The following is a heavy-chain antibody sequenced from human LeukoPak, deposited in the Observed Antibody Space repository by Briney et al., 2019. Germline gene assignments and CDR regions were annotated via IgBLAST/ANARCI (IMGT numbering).Heavy chain of an antibody. CDR2: IYHSGST. CDR3: ARGYYYDSSGYYYGGVYFDY. Sequence: SETLSLTCTVAGYSISSGYYWGWIRQPPGQELEWIGSIYHSGSTYYNPSLKSRVTISVDTSNNQFSLKLSSVTAADTAVYYCARGYYYDSSGYYYGGVYFDYWGQGTLVTVSS. V-gene: IGHV4-38-2*02. CDR1: GYSISSGYY. J-gene: IGHJ4*02. D-gene: IGHD3-22*01.